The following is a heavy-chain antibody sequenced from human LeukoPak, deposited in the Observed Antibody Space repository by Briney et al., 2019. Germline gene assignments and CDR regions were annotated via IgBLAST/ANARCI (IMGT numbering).Heavy chain of an antibody. D-gene: IGHD1-26*01. J-gene: IGHJ4*02. CDR3: AREISGSHPNDY. CDR2: IFGTGST. Sequence: GGSLRLSCAVSGFTVRDTYMSWVRQAPGKGLEWVSVIFGTGSTYYADSVKGRFIISRDKFKNTLYLQMNSLRAEDTAVYYCAREISGSHPNDYWGQGTLVTVSS. V-gene: IGHV3-53*01. CDR1: GFTVRDTY.